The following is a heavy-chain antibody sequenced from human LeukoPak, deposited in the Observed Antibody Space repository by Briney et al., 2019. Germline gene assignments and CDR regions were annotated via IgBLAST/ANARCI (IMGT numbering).Heavy chain of an antibody. CDR1: RFTFGDYA. CDR3: TRDEDLYYDFWSGYYGAPVDYFDY. J-gene: IGHJ4*02. Sequence: GGSLSLLCTPSRFTFGDYAMSWVRQAPEKGREWVGFIRSKAYGRTTGYAASVKGRFSISRDDSKSIADLQMNSLKTEETAVYYCTRDEDLYYDFWSGYYGAPVDYFDYWGQGTLVTVSS. CDR2: IRSKAYGRTT. V-gene: IGHV3-49*04. D-gene: IGHD3-3*01.